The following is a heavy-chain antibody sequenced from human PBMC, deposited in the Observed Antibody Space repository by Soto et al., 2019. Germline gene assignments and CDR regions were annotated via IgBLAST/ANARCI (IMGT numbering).Heavy chain of an antibody. CDR2: IYHSGST. D-gene: IGHD4-17*01. CDR3: ARSLLYGDSYFDY. Sequence: SETLSLTCAVSSGSISSSNWWSWVRQPPGKGLEWIGEIYHSGSTNYNPSLKSRVTISVDKSKNQFSLKLSSVTAADTAVYYCARSLLYGDSYFDYWGQGTLVTV. CDR1: SGSISSSNW. J-gene: IGHJ4*02. V-gene: IGHV4-4*02.